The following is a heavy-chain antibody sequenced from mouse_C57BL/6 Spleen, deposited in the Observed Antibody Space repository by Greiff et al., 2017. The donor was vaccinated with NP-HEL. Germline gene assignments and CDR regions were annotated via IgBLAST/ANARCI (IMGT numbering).Heavy chain of an antibody. V-gene: IGHV5-4*01. Sequence: EVQGVESGGGLVKPGGSLKLSCAASGFTFSSYAMSWVRQTPEKRLEWVATISDGGSYTYYPDNVKGRFTISRDNAKNNLYLQMSQLKSEDTAMYYCARGERGYYDYWGQGTTLTVSS. CDR1: GFTFSSYA. CDR2: ISDGGSYT. CDR3: ARGERGYYDY. J-gene: IGHJ2*01.